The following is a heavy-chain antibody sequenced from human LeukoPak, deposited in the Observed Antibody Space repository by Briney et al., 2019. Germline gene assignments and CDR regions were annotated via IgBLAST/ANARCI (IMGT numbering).Heavy chain of an antibody. V-gene: IGHV3-23*01. D-gene: IGHD3-10*01. Sequence: GGSLRLSCAVSGVTLTSAWMSWVRQAPGMGLEWVSVVSTNGDVTFYADSVKGRFTISRDNSKNTLFLQMNSLRAEDTAVYYCAKLSLSGRSQSADYWGQGTLVTVSS. CDR3: AKLSLSGRSQSADY. J-gene: IGHJ4*02. CDR2: VSTNGDVT. CDR1: GVTLTSAW.